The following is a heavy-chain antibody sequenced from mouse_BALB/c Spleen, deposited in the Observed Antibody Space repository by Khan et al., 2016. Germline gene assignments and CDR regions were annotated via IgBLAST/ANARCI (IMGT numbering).Heavy chain of an antibody. CDR2: INSNGGST. V-gene: IGHV5-6-3*01. J-gene: IGHJ2*01. CDR1: GFTFSTYG. Sequence: EVELVESGGGLVQPGGSLKLSCAASGFTFSTYGMSWVRQTPDKRLELVATINSNGGSTYYPDSVKGRFTISRDNAKNTLYLQMSSLKSEDTAMYYCARENYRYYCDYWGQGTTRTVSS. D-gene: IGHD2-14*01. CDR3: ARENYRYYCDY.